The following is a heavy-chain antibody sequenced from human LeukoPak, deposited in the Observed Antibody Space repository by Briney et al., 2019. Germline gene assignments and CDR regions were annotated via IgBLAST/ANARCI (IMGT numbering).Heavy chain of an antibody. CDR3: AKRGIAAAASFDY. J-gene: IGHJ4*02. V-gene: IGHV3-23*01. CDR2: ISGNGDYT. CDR1: GFTFSSYA. D-gene: IGHD6-13*01. Sequence: GGSLRLSCAASGFTFSSYAMSWVRQAPGKGLEWVSTISGNGDYTYYADSVKGRFTISRDNSKNTLYLQMNSLRADDTAVYYCAKRGIAAAASFDYWGQGTLVSVSS.